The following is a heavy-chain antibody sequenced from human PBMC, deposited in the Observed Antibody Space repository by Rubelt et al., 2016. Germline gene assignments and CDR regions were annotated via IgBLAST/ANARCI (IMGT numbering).Heavy chain of an antibody. Sequence: GFTFSSYSMNWVRQAPGKGLEWVSYISSSSTIYYADSVKGRFTISRDNAKNSLYLQMNSLRAEDTAVYYCARDAGTAAGTSHYYYGMDVWGQGTTVTVSS. V-gene: IGHV3-48*04. CDR1: GFTFSSYS. CDR2: ISSSSTI. J-gene: IGHJ6*02. D-gene: IGHD6-13*01. CDR3: ARDAGTAAGTSHYYYGMDV.